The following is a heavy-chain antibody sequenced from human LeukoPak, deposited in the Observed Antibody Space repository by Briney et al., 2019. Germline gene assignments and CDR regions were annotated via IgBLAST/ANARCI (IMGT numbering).Heavy chain of an antibody. J-gene: IGHJ3*02. V-gene: IGHV1-69*05. D-gene: IGHD5-24*01. CDR1: GGTFSSYA. CDR2: IIPIFGTA. CDR3: AGVRDGYSDAYDI. Sequence: ASVKVSCKASGGTFSSYAISWVRQAPGQGLEWMGGIIPIFGTANYAQKFQGRVTMTRDTSTSTVYMELRSLRSEDTAVYYCAGVRDGYSDAYDIWGQGTMVTVPS.